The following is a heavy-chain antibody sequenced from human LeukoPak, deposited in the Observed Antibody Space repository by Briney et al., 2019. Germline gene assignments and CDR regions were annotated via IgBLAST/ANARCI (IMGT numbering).Heavy chain of an antibody. V-gene: IGHV1-2*02. CDR2: IDPNSGGT. Sequence: GASVTVSCKASGYTFTGYYMHWVRQVPGQGLEWMGWIDPNSGGTDFAQKFQGRVTMTRDTSISTAYMELSRLRSDDTAVYYCAREPADYFDYWGQGTLVTVSS. J-gene: IGHJ4*02. CDR3: AREPADYFDY. CDR1: GYTFTGYY.